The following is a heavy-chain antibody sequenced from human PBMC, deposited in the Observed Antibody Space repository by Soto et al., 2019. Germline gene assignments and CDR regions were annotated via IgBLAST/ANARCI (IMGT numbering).Heavy chain of an antibody. CDR2: ISGSGGRT. CDR1: GFTFSSYA. J-gene: IGHJ6*02. CDR3: AREPYYYYGMDV. Sequence: GGSLRLSCAASGFTFSSYAMSWVRQAPGKGLEWVSVISGSGGRTYYADSVKGRFTISRDNSKNTQYLQMNSLRAEDTAVYYCAREPYYYYGMDVWGQGTTVTVSS. V-gene: IGHV3-23*01.